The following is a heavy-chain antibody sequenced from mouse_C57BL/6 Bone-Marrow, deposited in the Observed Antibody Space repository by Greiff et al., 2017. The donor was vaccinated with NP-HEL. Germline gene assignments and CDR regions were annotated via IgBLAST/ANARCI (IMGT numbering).Heavy chain of an antibody. V-gene: IGHV1-58*01. D-gene: IGHD1-1*01. J-gene: IGHJ1*03. CDR1: GYTFTSYG. CDR2: FYIGNGYT. CDR3: ASYYYGSSSYWYFDV. Sequence: EVQLQQSGAELVRPGSSVKMSCKTSGYTFTSYGINWVKKRPGQGLEWIGYFYIGNGYTEYNEKFKGKATLTSDTSSSTASMQLSSLTSEYSAIYFCASYYYGSSSYWYFDVWGTGTTVTVSS.